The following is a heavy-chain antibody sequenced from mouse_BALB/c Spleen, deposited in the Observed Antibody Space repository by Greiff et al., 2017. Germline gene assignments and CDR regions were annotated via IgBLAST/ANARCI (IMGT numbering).Heavy chain of an antibody. CDR1: GFSLTSYG. J-gene: IGHJ4*01. CDR2: IWAGGST. Sequence: QVQLQQSGPGLVAPSQSLSITCTVSGFSLTSYGVHWVRQPPGKGLEWLGVIWAGGSTNYNSALMSRLSISKDNSKSQVFLKMNSLQTDDTAMYYCARDPIYDGYYEGAMDYWGQGTSVTVSS. D-gene: IGHD2-3*01. V-gene: IGHV2-9*02. CDR3: ARDPIYDGYYEGAMDY.